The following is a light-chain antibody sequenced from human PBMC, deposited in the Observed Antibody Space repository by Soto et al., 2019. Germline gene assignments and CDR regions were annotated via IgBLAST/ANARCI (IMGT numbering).Light chain of an antibody. Sequence: IVMTQSPDSLAVSLGERATINCKSSQSVFYSPNNKNYLAWYQQKPGQPPKLLIYWASTRESGVPDRFSGSGSGTDFTLTISSLQAEDVAVYYCQQYYSTPTWTFGQGTKVEIK. CDR2: WAS. J-gene: IGKJ1*01. CDR1: QSVFYSPNNKNY. CDR3: QQYYSTPTWT. V-gene: IGKV4-1*01.